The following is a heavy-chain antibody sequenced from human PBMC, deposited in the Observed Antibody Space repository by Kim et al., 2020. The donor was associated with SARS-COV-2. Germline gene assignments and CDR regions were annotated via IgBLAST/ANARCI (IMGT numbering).Heavy chain of an antibody. V-gene: IGHV3-74*01. Sequence: GGSLRLSCAGSGFTFRTYRMHWVRQAPGKGLEWVSPIRGDGSNTQNADSVTGRFTISRDNAKNTLYLQMNSLRAEDTAIYYCGRGLHIEAADYWGQGTVVTVSS. J-gene: IGHJ4*02. CDR2: IRGDGSNT. CDR1: GFTFRTYR. D-gene: IGHD6-25*01. CDR3: GRGLHIEAADY.